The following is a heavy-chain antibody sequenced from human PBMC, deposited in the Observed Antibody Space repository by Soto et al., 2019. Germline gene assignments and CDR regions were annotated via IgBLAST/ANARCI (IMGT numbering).Heavy chain of an antibody. J-gene: IGHJ4*02. CDR3: AKDRDRGGSYYFDY. CDR1: GFTFSSYG. CDR2: ISYDGSNK. D-gene: IGHD1-26*01. Sequence: PGGSLRLSCAASGFTFSSYGMHWVRQAPGKGLEWVAVISYDGSNKYYADSVKGRFTISRDNSKNTLYLQMNSLRAEDTAVYYCAKDRDRGGSYYFDYWGQGTLVTVSS. V-gene: IGHV3-30*18.